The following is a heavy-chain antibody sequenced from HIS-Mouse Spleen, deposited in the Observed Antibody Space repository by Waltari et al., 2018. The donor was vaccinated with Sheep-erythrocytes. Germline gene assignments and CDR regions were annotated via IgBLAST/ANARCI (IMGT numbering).Heavy chain of an antibody. CDR2: IYYSGDT. CDR1: GGSISSSSYY. Sequence: QLQLQESGPGLVKPSETLSLTCTVSGGSISSSSYYWGWIRQPPGKGLEWIGSIYYSGDTSYNPSLKSRVTMSVDTSKNQFSLRLSSVPAADTAVYYCARVSVAARFDYWGQGTLVTVSS. J-gene: IGHJ4*02. D-gene: IGHD6-6*01. V-gene: IGHV4-39*07. CDR3: ARVSVAARFDY.